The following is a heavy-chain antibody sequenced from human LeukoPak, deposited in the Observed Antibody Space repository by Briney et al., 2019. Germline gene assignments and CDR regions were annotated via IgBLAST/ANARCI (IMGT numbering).Heavy chain of an antibody. J-gene: IGHJ4*02. CDR2: INHSGST. D-gene: IGHD3-16*01. CDR3: ASGYDYVWGSPDY. V-gene: IGHV4-34*01. Sequence: SETLSLTCAVYGGSFSGYYWSWIRQPPGKGLEWIGEINHSGSTNYNPSLKSRVTISVDTSKNQFSLRLSSVTAADTAVCYCASGYDYVWGSPDYWGQGTLVTVSS. CDR1: GGSFSGYY.